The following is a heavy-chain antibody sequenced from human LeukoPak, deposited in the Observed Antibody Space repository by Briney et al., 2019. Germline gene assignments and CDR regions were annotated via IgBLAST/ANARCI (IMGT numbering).Heavy chain of an antibody. V-gene: IGHV3-7*01. Sequence: GGSLRLSCAASGFTFSSYWMSWVRQAPGKGLEWVANIKQDGSEKYYVDSVKGRFTISRDNAKNSLYLQMNSLRAEDTAVYHCAREGPGDAFDIWGQGTMVTVSS. CDR2: IKQDGSEK. CDR1: GFTFSSYW. CDR3: AREGPGDAFDI. J-gene: IGHJ3*02. D-gene: IGHD3-10*01.